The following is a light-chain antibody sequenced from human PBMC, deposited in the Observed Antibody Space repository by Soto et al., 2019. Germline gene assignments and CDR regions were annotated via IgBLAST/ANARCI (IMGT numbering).Light chain of an antibody. CDR1: QTVSSY. Sequence: EIVLTQSPATLSLSPGERATLSCRASQTVSSYLAWYQQKPGQAPRLLIYDASNRATGIPARFSGSGSGTAFTHTIGSLEPEDFAVYFCQQRSDWPPFTFGPGTKVDIK. CDR2: DAS. J-gene: IGKJ3*01. V-gene: IGKV3-11*01. CDR3: QQRSDWPPFT.